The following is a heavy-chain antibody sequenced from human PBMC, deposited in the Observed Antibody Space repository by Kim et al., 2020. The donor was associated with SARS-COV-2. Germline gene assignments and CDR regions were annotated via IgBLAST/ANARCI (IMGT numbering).Heavy chain of an antibody. CDR1: GFTFSSYA. D-gene: IGHD6-19*01. Sequence: GGSLRLSCAASGFTFSSYAMHWVRQAPGKGLEWVAVISYDGSNKYYADSVKGRFTISRDNSKNTLYLQMNSLRAEDTAVYYCARDLTQQWLGRWLDYWR. CDR3: ARDLTQQWLGRWLDY. CDR2: ISYDGSNK. J-gene: IGHJ4*01. V-gene: IGHV3-30-3*01.